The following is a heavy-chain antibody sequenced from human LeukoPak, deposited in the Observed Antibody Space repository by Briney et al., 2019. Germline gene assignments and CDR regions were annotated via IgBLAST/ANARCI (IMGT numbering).Heavy chain of an antibody. CDR2: INPNSGGT. CDR1: GYTFTGYY. J-gene: IGHJ4*02. D-gene: IGHD1-1*01. V-gene: IGHV1-2*02. Sequence: ASVKVSCKASGYTFTGYYMHWVRQAPGQGLEWMGWINPNSGGTNYAQKFQGRVTMTRDTSISTAYMELSRLRSDDTAVYYCARARDPTLADNSWSSDYWGQGTLVTVSS. CDR3: ARARDPTLADNSWSSDY.